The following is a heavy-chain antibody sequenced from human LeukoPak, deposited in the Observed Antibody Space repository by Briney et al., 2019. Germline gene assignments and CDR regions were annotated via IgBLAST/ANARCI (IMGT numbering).Heavy chain of an antibody. D-gene: IGHD2-15*01. J-gene: IGHJ4*02. CDR1: GGTFISYA. CDR2: IIPIFGTA. CDR3: ASQYCSGGSCNAIDY. Sequence: ASVKVSCKASGGTFISYAISWVRQAPGQGLEWMGGIIPIFGTANYAQKFQGRVTITTDESTSTAYMELSSLRSEDTAVYYCASQYCSGGSCNAIDYWGQGTLVTVSS. V-gene: IGHV1-69*05.